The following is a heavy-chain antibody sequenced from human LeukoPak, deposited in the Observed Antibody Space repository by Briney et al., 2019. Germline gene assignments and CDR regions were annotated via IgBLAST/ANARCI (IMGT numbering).Heavy chain of an antibody. CDR2: ISAYNGNT. D-gene: IGHD3-10*01. Sequence: ASVKVSCTASGYTFTSYGISWVRQAPGQGLEWMGWISAYNGNTNYAQKLQGRVTMNTDTSTSTAYMALRSLRSDDTAVYYCARAYGSGRPNWFDPWGQGTLVTVSS. V-gene: IGHV1-18*01. CDR1: GYTFTSYG. J-gene: IGHJ5*02. CDR3: ARAYGSGRPNWFDP.